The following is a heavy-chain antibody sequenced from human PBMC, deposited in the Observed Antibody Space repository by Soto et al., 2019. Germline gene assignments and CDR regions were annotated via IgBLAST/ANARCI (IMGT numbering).Heavy chain of an antibody. CDR2: INSYNGVT. CDR3: ARDRYNRGSFDY. J-gene: IGHJ4*02. Sequence: QVQLVQSGAEVKKPGASVKVSCEASGYTFTDYGITWVRQAPGQGLQWMGWINSYNGVTNNAHSFQGRVSMTTDTSTSTAYLELSSLRSDDTAVYYCARDRYNRGSFDYWGQGSLVTVSS. D-gene: IGHD1-1*01. V-gene: IGHV1-18*01. CDR1: GYTFTDYG.